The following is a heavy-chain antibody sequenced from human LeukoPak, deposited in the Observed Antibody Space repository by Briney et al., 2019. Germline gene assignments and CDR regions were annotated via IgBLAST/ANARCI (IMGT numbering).Heavy chain of an antibody. D-gene: IGHD3-9*01. V-gene: IGHV1-18*01. CDR2: ISANNGNTKYNT. Sequence: ASVKVSCKASGYTFTSYGISWVRQAPGQGLEWMGWISANNGNTKYNTKYAQNLQGRVTMTTDISTSTAYMELRSLRSDDTAVYYCARDQAATNTQVRFCLDWGQGTLVTVSS. CDR3: ARDQAATNTQVRFCLD. J-gene: IGHJ4*02. CDR1: GYTFTSYG.